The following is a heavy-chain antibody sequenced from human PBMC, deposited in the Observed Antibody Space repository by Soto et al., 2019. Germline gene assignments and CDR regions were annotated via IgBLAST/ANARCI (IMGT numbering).Heavy chain of an antibody. CDR3: AKGLPSGSYAAHNWFDP. J-gene: IGHJ5*02. V-gene: IGHV3-23*01. Sequence: GGSLRLSCAASGFTFSSYAMSWVRQAPGKGLEWVSAISGSGGSTYYADSVKGRFTISRDNSKNTLYLQMNSLRAEDTAVYYCAKGLPSGSYAAHNWFDPWGQGTLVTVSS. D-gene: IGHD1-26*01. CDR1: GFTFSSYA. CDR2: ISGSGGST.